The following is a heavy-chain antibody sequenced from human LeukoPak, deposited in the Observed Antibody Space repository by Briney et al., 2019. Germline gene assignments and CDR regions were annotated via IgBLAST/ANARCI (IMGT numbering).Heavy chain of an antibody. Sequence: SETLSLTCAVYGGSFSGYYWSWIRQPPGKGLEWIGEINHSGSTNYNPSLKSRVTISVDTSKNQFSLKLSSVTAADTAVYYCATSKVPVPAATAAGEDWGQGTMVTVSS. CDR3: ATSKVPVPAATAAGED. D-gene: IGHD2-2*01. J-gene: IGHJ3*01. CDR2: INHSGST. CDR1: GGSFSGYY. V-gene: IGHV4-34*01.